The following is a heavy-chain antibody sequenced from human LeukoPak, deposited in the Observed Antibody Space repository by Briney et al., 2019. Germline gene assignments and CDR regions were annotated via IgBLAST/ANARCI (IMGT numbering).Heavy chain of an antibody. D-gene: IGHD3-22*01. Sequence: SVKVSRKASGGTFSSYAISWVRQAPGPGLEWMGGIIPIFGTANYAQKFQGRVTITTDESTSTAYMELSSLRSEDTAVYYCSRANYYDSSGARGGAFDIWGQGTMVTVSS. CDR3: SRANYYDSSGARGGAFDI. J-gene: IGHJ3*02. V-gene: IGHV1-69*05. CDR1: GGTFSSYA. CDR2: IIPIFGTA.